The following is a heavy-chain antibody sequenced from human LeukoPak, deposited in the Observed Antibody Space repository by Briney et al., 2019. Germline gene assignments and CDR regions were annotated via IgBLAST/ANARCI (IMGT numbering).Heavy chain of an antibody. CDR3: ARGDYYDSSGYYYLFDY. V-gene: IGHV4-59*01. Sequence: ASETLSLTCTVSGGSISSYYWSWIRQPPGKGLEWIGYIYYSGSTNYNPSLKSRVTISVDTSKNQFSLKLSSVTAADTAVCYCARGDYYDSSGYYYLFDYWGQGTLVTVFS. CDR1: GGSISSYY. D-gene: IGHD3-22*01. CDR2: IYYSGST. J-gene: IGHJ4*02.